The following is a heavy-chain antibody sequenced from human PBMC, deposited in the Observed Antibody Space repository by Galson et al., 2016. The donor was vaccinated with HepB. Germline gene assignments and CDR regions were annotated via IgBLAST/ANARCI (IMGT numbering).Heavy chain of an antibody. CDR2: IWDDGSNK. CDR1: GFTFSTYG. D-gene: IGHD6-13*01. V-gene: IGHV3-33*08. J-gene: IGHJ6*02. Sequence: SLRLSCADSGFTFSTYGMHWVRQAPGKGLEWVAVIWDDGSNKFYADSVKGRFTISRDISKNTVYLHMNSLRVEDTAVYYCARVRSSSWTYYYYGMDVWGLGTTVTVSS. CDR3: ARVRSSSWTYYYYGMDV.